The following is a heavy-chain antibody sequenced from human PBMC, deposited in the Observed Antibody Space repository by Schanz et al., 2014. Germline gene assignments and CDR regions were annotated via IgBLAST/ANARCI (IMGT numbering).Heavy chain of an antibody. J-gene: IGHJ4*02. V-gene: IGHV3-23*01. CDR3: AKDGRLPYYGTGSDFDY. Sequence: DVQLLESGGGLVQPGESLRLSCAASGFTFTTYAMTWVRQAPGKGLEWVSNISPTGSSTYYADSVKGRFTISRDKLKNTVYLQMNSLRAGDTAVYYCAKDGRLPYYGTGSDFDYWGQGTLVDVSS. CDR2: ISPTGSST. D-gene: IGHD3-22*01. CDR1: GFTFTTYA.